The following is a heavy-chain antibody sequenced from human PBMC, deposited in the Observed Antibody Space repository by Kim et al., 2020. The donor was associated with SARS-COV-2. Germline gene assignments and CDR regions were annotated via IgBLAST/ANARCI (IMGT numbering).Heavy chain of an antibody. Sequence: ASVKVSCKASGYTFTSYGISWVRQAPGQGLEWMGWISAYNGNTNYAQKLQGRVTMTTDTSTSTAYMELRSLRSDDTAVYYCARSPASTRLGYCSGGSCPANWFDPWGQGTLVTVS. V-gene: IGHV1-18*01. CDR2: ISAYNGNT. D-gene: IGHD2-15*01. CDR1: GYTFTSYG. J-gene: IGHJ5*02. CDR3: ARSPASTRLGYCSGGSCPANWFDP.